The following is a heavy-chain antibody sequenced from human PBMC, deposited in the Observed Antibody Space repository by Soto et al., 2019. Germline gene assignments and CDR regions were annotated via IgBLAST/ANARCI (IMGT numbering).Heavy chain of an antibody. CDR3: ARAYCSSTSCKGYYYYYMDV. CDR2: ISSSSSYI. Sequence: EVQLVESGGGLVKPGGSLRLSCAASGFNFSSYSMNWVRQAPGKGLEWVSSISSSSSYIYYADSVKGRFTISRDNAKNSLYLQMNSLRAEDTAVYYCARAYCSSTSCKGYYYYYMDVRGKGTTVTVSS. CDR1: GFNFSSYS. V-gene: IGHV3-21*01. D-gene: IGHD2-2*01. J-gene: IGHJ6*03.